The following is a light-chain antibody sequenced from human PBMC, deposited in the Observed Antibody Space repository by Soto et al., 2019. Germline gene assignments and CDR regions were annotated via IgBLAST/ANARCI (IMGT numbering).Light chain of an antibody. J-gene: IGKJ2*01. CDR2: SAS. V-gene: IGKV1-39*01. CDR1: QDINVY. CDR3: QHGNGAPYN. Sequence: DIQMTQSPSSVSASVGATVTITCRASQDINVYLNWYQQKPGEVPTLLIYSASSLHSGVPTRFTGSGSETDFTLTIRSLQPEDFATYYGQHGNGAPYNFGQRTKGEI.